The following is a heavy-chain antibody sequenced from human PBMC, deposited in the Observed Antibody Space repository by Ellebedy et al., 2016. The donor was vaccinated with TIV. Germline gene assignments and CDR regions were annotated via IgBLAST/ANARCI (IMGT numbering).Heavy chain of an antibody. CDR1: GYTFTSYG. D-gene: IGHD3-16*01. CDR3: ARIGGGVSGTSFDV. Sequence: AASVKVSCKASGYTFTSYGISWVRQAPGRGLEWMGWPSSYTGNTKYAHKFQGRVTMTTDTSTTTTYMELKGLRSDDTALYSCARIGGGVSGTSFDVWGQGTIVTVSS. CDR2: PSSYTGNT. V-gene: IGHV1-18*04. J-gene: IGHJ3*01.